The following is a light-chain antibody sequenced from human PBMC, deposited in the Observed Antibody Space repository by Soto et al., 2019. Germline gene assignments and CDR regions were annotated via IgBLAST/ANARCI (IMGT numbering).Light chain of an antibody. Sequence: DIVMTQSPATLSVSPGERATLSCRASQSVSTNLVWYQQKPGQAPRLLIYGASTRATGVPGRFSGTGSGTEFTLTISSLQSEDSAFYYCQQYNHWWTFGQGTKVEI. CDR3: QQYNHWWT. CDR1: QSVSTN. CDR2: GAS. V-gene: IGKV3-15*01. J-gene: IGKJ1*01.